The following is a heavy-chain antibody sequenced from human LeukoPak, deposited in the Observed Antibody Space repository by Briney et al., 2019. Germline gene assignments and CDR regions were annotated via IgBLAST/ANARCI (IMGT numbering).Heavy chain of an antibody. D-gene: IGHD3-22*01. J-gene: IGHJ4*02. CDR3: AKDYTILAYYYDSSGYLPDY. CDR2: IRYDGSNK. Sequence: GGSLRLSCAASGFTFSSYGMHWVRQAPGKGLEWVAFIRYDGSNKYYADSVKGRFTISRDNSKNTLYLQMNSLRAEDTAVYYCAKDYTILAYYYDSSGYLPDYWGQGTLVTVSS. V-gene: IGHV3-30*02. CDR1: GFTFSSYG.